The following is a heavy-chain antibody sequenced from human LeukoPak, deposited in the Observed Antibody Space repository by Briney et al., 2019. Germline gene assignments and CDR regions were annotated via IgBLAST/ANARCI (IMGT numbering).Heavy chain of an antibody. CDR1: GGTFSSYA. Sequence: SVKVSCKASGGTFSSYAISCVRQAPGQGLEWMGRIIPIFGTANYAQKFQGKVTITTDESTSTAYMELSSLRSEDTAVYYCAREEYYYGSGSYLSFYFDYWGQGTLVTVSS. J-gene: IGHJ4*02. CDR3: AREEYYYGSGSYLSFYFDY. CDR2: IIPIFGTA. D-gene: IGHD3-10*01. V-gene: IGHV1-69*05.